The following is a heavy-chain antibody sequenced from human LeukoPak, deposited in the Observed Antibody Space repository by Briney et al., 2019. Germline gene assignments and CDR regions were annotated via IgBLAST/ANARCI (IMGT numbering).Heavy chain of an antibody. Sequence: VQPGGSLRLSCAASAFTLSSYSMNWVRQAPGKGLERVSCISSSCSTIFYADSVKGRFTISRDNAKNSLYLQMNSLRDEDTAVYYCARAKDPYCGGDCRWFDPWGQGTLVTVSS. J-gene: IGHJ5*02. D-gene: IGHD2-21*02. CDR1: AFTLSSYS. CDR2: ISSSCSTI. CDR3: ARAKDPYCGGDCRWFDP. V-gene: IGHV3-48*02.